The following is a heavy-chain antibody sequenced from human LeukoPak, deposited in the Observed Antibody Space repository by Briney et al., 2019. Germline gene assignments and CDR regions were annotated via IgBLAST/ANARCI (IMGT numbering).Heavy chain of an antibody. CDR2: ISSTSSYT. J-gene: IGHJ6*02. CDR1: GFTFNNYN. V-gene: IGHV3-21*01. D-gene: IGHD3-22*01. Sequence: GGSLRLSCAASGFTFNNYNMNWVRQAPGKGLEWVSSISSTSSYTYYADSVKGRFTISRDNAKNSLYLQMNSLRAEDTAVYYCARDVIVVRGGRYGMDVWGQGTTVTVSS. CDR3: ARDVIVVRGGRYGMDV.